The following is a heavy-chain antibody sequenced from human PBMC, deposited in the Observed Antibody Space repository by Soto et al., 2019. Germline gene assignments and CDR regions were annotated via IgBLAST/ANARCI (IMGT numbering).Heavy chain of an antibody. Sequence: PGGSLRLSCAASGFTFSSYSMNWVRQAPGKGLEWVSSISSSSSYIYCADSVKGRFTISRDNAKNSLYLQMNSPRAEDTAVYYCARVGGGNVLNAFDIWGQGTMVTVSS. CDR3: ARVGGGNVLNAFDI. CDR1: GFTFSSYS. V-gene: IGHV3-21*01. J-gene: IGHJ3*02. CDR2: ISSSSSYI. D-gene: IGHD2-15*01.